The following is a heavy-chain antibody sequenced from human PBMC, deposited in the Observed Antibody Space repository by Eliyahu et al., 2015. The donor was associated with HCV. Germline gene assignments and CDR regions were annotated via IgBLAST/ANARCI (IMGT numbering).Heavy chain of an antibody. CDR2: ISYSGIT. V-gene: IGHV4-39*01. CDR1: AVSVXSTSYY. Sequence: QLQLQESGPGLVKTSGTLSLTCTVSAVSVXSTSYYWGWVRQPPGKGLEWIGTISYSGITXYNPSLESRVTISVDTSKNQFSLKLTSVTAAETAIYYCAALRMGATKYYYHGMDVWGQGTTVTVSS. D-gene: IGHD1-26*01. J-gene: IGHJ6*02. CDR3: AALRMGATKYYYHGMDV.